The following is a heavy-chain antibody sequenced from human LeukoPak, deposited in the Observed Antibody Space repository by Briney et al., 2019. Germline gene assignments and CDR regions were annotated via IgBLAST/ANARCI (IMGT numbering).Heavy chain of an antibody. Sequence: ASVKVSCKISGYTLNGISVHWVRQPPGKGLEWMGGVDTDDGQRVYAQRFQGRVTMTEDTSTNTAYMELSRLRSEDSAVYFCAAVSGHYTLLDAWGQGALVTVST. D-gene: IGHD4-11*01. CDR3: AAVSGHYTLLDA. V-gene: IGHV1-24*01. J-gene: IGHJ5*02. CDR1: GYTLNGIS. CDR2: VDTDDGQR.